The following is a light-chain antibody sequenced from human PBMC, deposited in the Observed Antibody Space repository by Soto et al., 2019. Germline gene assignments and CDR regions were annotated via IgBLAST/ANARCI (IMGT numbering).Light chain of an antibody. J-gene: IGKJ2*01. V-gene: IGKV3-20*01. CDR3: QQYQSSPRT. CDR2: GAS. CDR1: QTLSSSY. Sequence: EIVSTQSPGTLSLSPGERATLSCRASQTLSSSYLAWYQQKPGQAPRLLIYGASSRATGIPDRFSGSGSGTDFTLTISRLETEDFAVYYCQQYQSSPRTFGQGTKLEIK.